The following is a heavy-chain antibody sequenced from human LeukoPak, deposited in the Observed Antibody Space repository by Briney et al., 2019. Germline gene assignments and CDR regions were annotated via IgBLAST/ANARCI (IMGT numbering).Heavy chain of an antibody. Sequence: SETLSLTCAVYGGSFSGYYWSWVRQPPGKGLEWIGEINHSGSTNYNPYLNSRVTISVDTSKNQFSLKLSSVTAADTAVYYCARAPIRGVIIKGSFDYWGQGTLVTVSS. V-gene: IGHV4-34*01. CDR3: ARAPIRGVIIKGSFDY. CDR2: INHSGST. J-gene: IGHJ4*02. CDR1: GGSFSGYY. D-gene: IGHD3-10*01.